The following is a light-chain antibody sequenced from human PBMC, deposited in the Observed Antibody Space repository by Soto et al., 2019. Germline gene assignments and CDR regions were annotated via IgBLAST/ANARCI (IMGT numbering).Light chain of an antibody. V-gene: IGKV3-11*01. CDR2: DAS. CDR3: QQRSNWPPIT. CDR1: QSVSSY. J-gene: IGKJ5*01. Sequence: EIVLTQSPATLSLSPGERATLSCRASQSVSSYLAWYQQNPGQAPRLLIYDASNRATGIPARFSGSGSGTDFTLTISSLEPEDFAVYDCQQRSNWPPITFGQGTRLEIK.